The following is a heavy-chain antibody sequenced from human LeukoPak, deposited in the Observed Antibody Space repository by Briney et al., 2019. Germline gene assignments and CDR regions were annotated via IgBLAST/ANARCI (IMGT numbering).Heavy chain of an antibody. J-gene: IGHJ6*02. CDR3: ARDLNV. Sequence: GRSLRLSCAASGFTFSSYWMHWVRQAPGKGLVWVSGINSDGSSTTYADSVKGRFTISRDNAKNTLYLQMNSLRAEDTAVYYCARDLNVWGQGTTVTVSS. CDR1: GFTFSSYW. CDR2: INSDGSST. V-gene: IGHV3-74*01.